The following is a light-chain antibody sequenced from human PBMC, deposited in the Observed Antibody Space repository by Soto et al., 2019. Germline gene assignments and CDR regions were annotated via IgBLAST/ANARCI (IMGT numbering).Light chain of an antibody. CDR2: DAS. CDR3: QQRSYWR. Sequence: DIVLTQSPGTLSLSPGERATLSCRASQSLGTDYLAWYQQKPGQAPRLLIYDASRRATGIPVRFSGSGSGADFTLTISTLEPEDFAVYYCQQRSYWRFGGGTRVQIK. CDR1: QSLGTDY. J-gene: IGKJ4*01. V-gene: IGKV3D-20*02.